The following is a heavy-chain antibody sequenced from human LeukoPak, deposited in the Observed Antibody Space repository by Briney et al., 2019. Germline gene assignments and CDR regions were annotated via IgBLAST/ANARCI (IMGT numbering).Heavy chain of an antibody. Sequence: GASVKVSCKASGYTFTSYGISWVRQAPGQGLEWMGWISAYNGNTNYAQKLQGRVTMTTDTSTSTAYMELSSLRSEDTAVYYCARAWAYGGNSVLRMRYWGQGTLVTVSS. CDR1: GYTFTSYG. CDR3: ARAWAYGGNSVLRMRY. J-gene: IGHJ4*02. CDR2: ISAYNGNT. D-gene: IGHD4-23*01. V-gene: IGHV1-18*01.